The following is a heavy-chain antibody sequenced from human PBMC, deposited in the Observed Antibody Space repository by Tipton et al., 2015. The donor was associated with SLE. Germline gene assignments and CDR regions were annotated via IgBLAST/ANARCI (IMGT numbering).Heavy chain of an antibody. D-gene: IGHD6-13*01. CDR1: GFTFSSYA. CDR2: ISGSGGST. Sequence: GSLRLSCAASGFTFSSYAMSWVRQAPGKGLEWVSAISGSGGSTYYADSVKGRFTISRDNSKNTLYLQMNSLRAEDTAVYYCAKIVSAAGTWYYYYYGMDVWGQGTTVTVSS. CDR3: AKIVSAAGTWYYYYYGMDV. J-gene: IGHJ6*02. V-gene: IGHV3-23*01.